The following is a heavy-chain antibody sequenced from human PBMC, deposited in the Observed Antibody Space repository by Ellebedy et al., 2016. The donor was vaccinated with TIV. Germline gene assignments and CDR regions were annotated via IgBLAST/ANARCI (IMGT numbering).Heavy chain of an antibody. Sequence: GGSLRLSCAASGFNLRSYWMTWVRQAPGKGLEWVAKIRQEGDEIYYVESVKGRFTISRDNAKNSLFLQMNRLRVEDTAVYYCARRASYGDYAVQVNPWFDPWGQGTLVTVSS. J-gene: IGHJ5*02. V-gene: IGHV3-7*01. CDR2: IRQEGDEI. CDR3: ARRASYGDYAVQVNPWFDP. CDR1: GFNLRSYW. D-gene: IGHD4-17*01.